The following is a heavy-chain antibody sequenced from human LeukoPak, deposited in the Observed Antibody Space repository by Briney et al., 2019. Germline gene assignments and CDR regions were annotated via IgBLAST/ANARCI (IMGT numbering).Heavy chain of an antibody. Sequence: SETLSLTCTVSGGSISSTFYYWGWIRQPPGKGLEWIGSINYSGSTYYNPSLKSRVTISVDTSKNQFSLKLSSVTAADTAVYYCARRRFVRGPDVVNPFDYWGQGTLVSVSS. CDR3: ARRRFVRGPDVVNPFDY. J-gene: IGHJ4*02. CDR2: INYSGST. V-gene: IGHV4-39*01. CDR1: GGSISSTFYY. D-gene: IGHD2-8*01.